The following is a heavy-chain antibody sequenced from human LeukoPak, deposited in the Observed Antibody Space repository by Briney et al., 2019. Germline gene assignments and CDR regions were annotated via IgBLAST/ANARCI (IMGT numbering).Heavy chain of an antibody. J-gene: IGHJ3*02. CDR3: GSPIAAAGTDAFNI. CDR1: GYTFTSYY. V-gene: IGHV1-46*01. Sequence: GASVKVSCKASGYTFTSYYMHWVRQAPGQGLEWMVIINPSGGSTTYAQKSPGRVSMTRDTSTSTVYMELSSLGSEDTAVYYCGSPIAAAGTDAFNIWGQGTMVTVSS. D-gene: IGHD6-13*01. CDR2: INPSGGST.